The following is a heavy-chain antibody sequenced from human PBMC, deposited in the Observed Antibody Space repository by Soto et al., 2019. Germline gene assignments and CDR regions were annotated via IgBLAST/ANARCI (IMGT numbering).Heavy chain of an antibody. J-gene: IGHJ6*02. D-gene: IGHD6-13*01. CDR2: IDPSDSYT. CDR3: ASSIAAAGGTRWYYYGPDV. Sequence: GESRKISWKGSGDSFTSYWISGVRQMPGKGLEWMGRIDPSDSYTNYSPSFQGHVTISADKSISTAYLQWSSLKASDTAMYYCASSIAAAGGTRWYYYGPDVRGHGTTVTVSS. CDR1: GDSFTSYW. V-gene: IGHV5-10-1*01.